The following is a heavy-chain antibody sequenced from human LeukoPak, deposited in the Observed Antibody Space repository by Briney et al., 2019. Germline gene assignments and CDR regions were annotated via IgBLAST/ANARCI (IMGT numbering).Heavy chain of an antibody. CDR3: ATLWTDSSINWFDP. J-gene: IGHJ5*02. D-gene: IGHD3/OR15-3a*01. CDR1: GFTFSSYS. V-gene: IGHV3-21*01. CDR2: ISSSSSYK. Sequence: PGGSLRLSCAASGFTFSSYSMNWVRRAPGKGLEWVSSISSSSSYKYYADSVKGRFTISRDNAKNSLYLQMNSLRAEDTAVYYCATLWTDSSINWFDPWGQGTLVTVSS.